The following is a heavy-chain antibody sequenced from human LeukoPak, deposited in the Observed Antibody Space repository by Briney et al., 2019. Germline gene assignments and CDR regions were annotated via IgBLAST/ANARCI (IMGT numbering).Heavy chain of an antibody. V-gene: IGHV3-23*01. D-gene: IGHD3-3*01. CDR1: GFIVSSNH. J-gene: IGHJ4*02. Sequence: GGSLRLSCAASGFIVSSNHMSWVRQAPGKGLEWVSAISGSGGSTYYADSVKGRFTISRDNSKNTLYLQMNSLRAEDTAVYYRASRGTYYDFWSIFDYWGQGTLVTVSS. CDR2: ISGSGGST. CDR3: ASRGTYYDFWSIFDY.